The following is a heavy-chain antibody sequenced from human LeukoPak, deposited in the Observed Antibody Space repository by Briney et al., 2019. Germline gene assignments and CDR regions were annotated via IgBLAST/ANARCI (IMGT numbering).Heavy chain of an antibody. Sequence: GALRLSCAASGFTFSSYAMSWVRQAPGKGLEWVSVIYSGGSTYYADSVKGRFTISRDNSKNTLYLQMNSLRAEDTAVYYCTRWLQLGYYFDYWGQGTLVTVSS. V-gene: IGHV3-53*01. D-gene: IGHD5-24*01. CDR2: IYSGGST. CDR3: TRWLQLGYYFDY. J-gene: IGHJ4*02. CDR1: GFTFSSYA.